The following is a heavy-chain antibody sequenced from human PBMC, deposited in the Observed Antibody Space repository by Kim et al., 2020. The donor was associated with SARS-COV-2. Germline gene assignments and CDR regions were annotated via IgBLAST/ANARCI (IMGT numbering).Heavy chain of an antibody. J-gene: IGHJ4*02. CDR1: GFTFSSYW. CDR2: IKQDGSEK. V-gene: IGHV3-7*01. Sequence: GGSLRLSCAASGFTFSSYWMSWVRQAPGKGLEWVANIKQDGSEKYYVDSVKGRFTISRDNAKNSLYLQMNSLRAEDTAVYYCARDFTDYDILTGYYNRHYFDYWGQGTLVTVSS. D-gene: IGHD3-9*01. CDR3: ARDFTDYDILTGYYNRHYFDY.